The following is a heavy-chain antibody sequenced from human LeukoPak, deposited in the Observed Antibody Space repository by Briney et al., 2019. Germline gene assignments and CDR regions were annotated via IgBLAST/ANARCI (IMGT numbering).Heavy chain of an antibody. D-gene: IGHD5-18*01. Sequence: SETLSLTCAVSGGSLSDYHWTWIRQPPGKSLEWIGEIHRSGSTNYNPSIKSRGTMTMDTSKNQFSLKLSSVTAADTAVYYCARGYSRFDYWGQGTLVTVSS. CDR1: GGSLSDYH. CDR3: ARGYSRFDY. J-gene: IGHJ4*02. CDR2: IHRSGST. V-gene: IGHV4-34*01.